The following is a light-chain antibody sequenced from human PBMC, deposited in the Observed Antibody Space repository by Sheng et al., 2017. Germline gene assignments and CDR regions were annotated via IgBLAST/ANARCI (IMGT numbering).Light chain of an antibody. CDR3: CSYAGVYIEI. V-gene: IGLV2-11*01. CDR2: DVI. J-gene: IGLJ2*01. CDR1: SSDVGNYNY. Sequence: QSALTQPRSVSGSLGQSVTISCTGTSSDVGNYNYVSWYQQYPGKAPKFIIYDVIKRPSGVPDRFSGSKSGNTTSLTISGLQAEDEADYYCCSYAGVYIEIFGGGTKLTVL.